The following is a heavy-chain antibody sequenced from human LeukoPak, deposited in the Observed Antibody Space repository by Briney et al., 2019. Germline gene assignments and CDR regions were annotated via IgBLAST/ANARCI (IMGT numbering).Heavy chain of an antibody. J-gene: IGHJ5*02. CDR3: ARDYSGSPHPSGFDP. CDR1: GGSISSYY. CDR2: IYTSGST. D-gene: IGHD3-10*01. Sequence: SETLSLTCTVSGGSISSYYWSWIRQPAGKGLEWIGRIYTSGSTNYNPSLKSRVTMSVDTSKNQFSLRLSSVTAADTAVYYCARDYSGSPHPSGFDPWGQGTLVTVSS. V-gene: IGHV4-4*07.